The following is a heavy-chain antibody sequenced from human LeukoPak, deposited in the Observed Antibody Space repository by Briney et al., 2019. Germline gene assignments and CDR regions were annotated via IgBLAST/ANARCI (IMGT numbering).Heavy chain of an antibody. D-gene: IGHD2-15*01. CDR3: ARYCSGSSCLFDP. Sequence: GSVKVSCKASGYTFTGYYMHWVRQAPGQGLEWMGWINPHSGGTNSAQKFQGRVTMTRDMSINTAYLELRSLRSDDTAVYYCARYCSGSSCLFDPWGQGTLVTVSS. CDR1: GYTFTGYY. V-gene: IGHV1-2*02. CDR2: INPHSGGT. J-gene: IGHJ5*02.